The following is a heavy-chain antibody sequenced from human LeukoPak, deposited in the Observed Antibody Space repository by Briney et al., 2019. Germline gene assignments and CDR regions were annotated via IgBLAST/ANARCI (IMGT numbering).Heavy chain of an antibody. CDR2: ISSSGSTI. CDR1: GFTFSDYY. J-gene: IGHJ4*02. Sequence: GGSLRLSCAASGFTFSDYYMSWIRQAPGKGLEWVSYISSSGSTIYYADSVKGRFTISRDNAKNSLYLQMNSLRAEDTAVYYCARGPGGGYYDSSGYYEGWDYWGQGTLVTVSS. V-gene: IGHV3-11*04. CDR3: ARGPGGGYYDSSGYYEGWDY. D-gene: IGHD3-22*01.